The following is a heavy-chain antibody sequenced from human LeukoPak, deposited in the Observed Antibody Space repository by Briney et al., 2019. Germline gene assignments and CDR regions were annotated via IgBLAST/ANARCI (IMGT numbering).Heavy chain of an antibody. Sequence: GGSLRLSCAASGFTFSKAWMNWVRQAPGKGLEWVANIKQDGSEKYYVDSVKGRFTISRDNAKKSLYLQMNSLRAEDTAVYYCARETEMANLDYWGQGTLVTVSS. CDR2: IKQDGSEK. CDR1: GFTFSKAW. CDR3: ARETEMANLDY. D-gene: IGHD5-24*01. J-gene: IGHJ4*02. V-gene: IGHV3-7*04.